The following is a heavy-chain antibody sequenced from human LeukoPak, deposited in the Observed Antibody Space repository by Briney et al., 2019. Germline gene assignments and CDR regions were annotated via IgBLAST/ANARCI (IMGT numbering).Heavy chain of an antibody. CDR2: IGTEADP. D-gene: IGHD6-13*01. V-gene: IGHV3-13*04. CDR3: AMVNSSSRDGYFDY. Sequence: GGSLRLSCAASGFKFSNSDMHWVRQSAGRGLEWVSTIGTEADPFYPGSVKGRFTISRDNAKDSLYLQMNSLRAEDTAMYYCAMVNSSSRDGYFDYWGQGTLVTVSS. CDR1: GFKFSNSD. J-gene: IGHJ4*02.